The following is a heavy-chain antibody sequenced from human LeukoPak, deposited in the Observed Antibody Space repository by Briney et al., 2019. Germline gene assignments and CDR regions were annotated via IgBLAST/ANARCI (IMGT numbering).Heavy chain of an antibody. V-gene: IGHV3-30*02. Sequence: PGGSLRLSCAASGFTFNNYGMHWVRQAPGKGLEWVAFIWYDGSNKYYADSVKGRFTISRDNSKNTLYLQMSSLRAEGTAVYYCAKAWSYCSSTSCSAPGYWGQGTLVTVSS. J-gene: IGHJ4*02. CDR1: GFTFNNYG. CDR2: IWYDGSNK. CDR3: AKAWSYCSSTSCSAPGY. D-gene: IGHD2-2*01.